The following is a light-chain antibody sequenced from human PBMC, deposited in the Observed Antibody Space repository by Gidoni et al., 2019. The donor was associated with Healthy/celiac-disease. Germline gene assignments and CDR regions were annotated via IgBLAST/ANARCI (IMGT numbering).Light chain of an antibody. J-gene: IGLJ2*01. CDR1: SSNIGRNY. CDR2: SNN. Sequence: QSVLPQPPSASGTPVQRVTIACSGSSSNIGRNYVYWYQQLPGTAPKLLIYSNNQRPSGVPDRFSGSKSGTSASLAISGLRSEDEADYYCAAWDDSLSGHVVFGGGTKLTVL. CDR3: AAWDDSLSGHVV. V-gene: IGLV1-47*02.